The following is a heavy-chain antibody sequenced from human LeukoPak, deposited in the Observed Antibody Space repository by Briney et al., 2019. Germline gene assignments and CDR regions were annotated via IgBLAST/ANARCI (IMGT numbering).Heavy chain of an antibody. D-gene: IGHD1-20*01. CDR3: ARGGGALYNWNDLRLDY. J-gene: IGHJ4*02. Sequence: GGSLRLSCAASGFTFSSYGMSWVRQAPGKGLEWVSAISGSGGSTYYADSVKGRFTISRDNSKNTLYLQMNSLRSDDTAVYYCARGGGALYNWNDLRLDYWGQGTLVTVSS. V-gene: IGHV3-23*01. CDR2: ISGSGGST. CDR1: GFTFSSYG.